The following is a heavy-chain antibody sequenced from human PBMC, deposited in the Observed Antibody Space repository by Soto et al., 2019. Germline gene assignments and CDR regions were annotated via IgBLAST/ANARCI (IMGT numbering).Heavy chain of an antibody. CDR3: AKYAPYYYDSSGYYGPFDY. CDR1: GFTFSSYG. V-gene: IGHV3-30*18. Sequence: QVQLVESGGGVVQPGRSLRLSCAASGFTFSSYGIHWVRQAPGKGLEWVALISYDGSNKYYADSVKGRFTISRDNSKNTLYLQVNSLRAEDRAMDYCAKYAPYYYDSSGYYGPFDYWGQGTLVTVSS. J-gene: IGHJ4*02. CDR2: ISYDGSNK. D-gene: IGHD3-22*01.